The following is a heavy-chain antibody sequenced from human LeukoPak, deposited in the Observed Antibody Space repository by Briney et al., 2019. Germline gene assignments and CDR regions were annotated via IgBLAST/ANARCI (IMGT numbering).Heavy chain of an antibody. CDR1: GGSISSYY. V-gene: IGHV4-59*01. CDR3: ARELCSTTTCYFDY. D-gene: IGHD2-2*01. CDR2: IYYTGST. J-gene: IGHJ4*02. Sequence: SETLSLTCSVSGGSISSYYWSWIRQPPGKGLEWIGYIYYTGSTNYNPSLKSRVTISLDTSKNQFSLKLNSVTAADTAVYYCARELCSTTTCYFDYWGRGTLVTVSS.